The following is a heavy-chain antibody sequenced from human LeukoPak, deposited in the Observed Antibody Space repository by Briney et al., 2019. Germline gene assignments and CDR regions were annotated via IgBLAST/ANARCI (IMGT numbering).Heavy chain of an antibody. CDR2: IIPIFGTA. CDR3: ATRDTVVVPAAMRHYYYYYMDV. J-gene: IGHJ6*03. CDR1: GGTFSSYA. V-gene: IGHV1-69*06. D-gene: IGHD2-2*01. Sequence: SVKVSCKASGGTFSSYAISWVRQAPGQGLEWMGGIIPIFGTANYAQKFQGRVTITADKSTSTAYMELSSLRSEDTAVYYCATRDTVVVPAAMRHYYYYYMDVWGKGTTVTVSS.